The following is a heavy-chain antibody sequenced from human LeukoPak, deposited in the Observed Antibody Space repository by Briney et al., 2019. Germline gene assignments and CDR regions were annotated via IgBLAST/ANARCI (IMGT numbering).Heavy chain of an antibody. J-gene: IGHJ6*03. CDR1: GGSFSGYY. V-gene: IGHV4-34*01. Sequence: SETLSFTCAVYGGSFSGYYWSWIRQPPGKGLEWIGEINHSGSTNYNPSLRSRVTISVDTSKNQFSLKLSSVTAADTAVYYCARGVLLRYFDWLDYYYYYYMDVWGKGTTVTVSS. D-gene: IGHD3-9*01. CDR2: INHSGST. CDR3: ARGVLLRYFDWLDYYYYYYMDV.